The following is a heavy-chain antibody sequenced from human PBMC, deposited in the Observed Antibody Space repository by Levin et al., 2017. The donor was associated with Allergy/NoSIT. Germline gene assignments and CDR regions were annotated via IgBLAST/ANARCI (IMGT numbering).Heavy chain of an antibody. V-gene: IGHV3-30*03. Sequence: GGSLRLSCAASGFSLSSAGMHWVRHAPGKGLEWVAVTSYDGNNKYYADSVKGRFTISRDNSKNTLFLQMNSLRAEDTAVYYCARDSAPRDDIRAPANRFDLWGQGTLVTVSS. D-gene: IGHD3-9*01. CDR2: TSYDGNNK. CDR3: ARDSAPRDDIRAPANRFDL. J-gene: IGHJ5*02. CDR1: GFSLSSAG.